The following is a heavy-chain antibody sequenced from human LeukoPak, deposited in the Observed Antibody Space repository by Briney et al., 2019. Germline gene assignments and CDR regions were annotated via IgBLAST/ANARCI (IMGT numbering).Heavy chain of an antibody. D-gene: IGHD4-17*01. CDR1: GFTFSSYA. J-gene: IGHJ4*02. CDR2: TSGSGGST. CDR3: AKGRKRTTVTTFDY. V-gene: IGHV3-23*01. Sequence: GGSLRLSCAASGFTFSSYAMSWVRQAPGKGLERVSATSGSGGSTYYADSVKGRFTISRDNSKNTLYLQMNSLRAEDTAVYYCAKGRKRTTVTTFDYWGQGTLVTVSS.